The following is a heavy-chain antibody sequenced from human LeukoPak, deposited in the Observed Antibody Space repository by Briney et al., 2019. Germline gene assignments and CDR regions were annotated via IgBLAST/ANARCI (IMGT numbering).Heavy chain of an antibody. Sequence: SETLSLTCAVYGGSFSGYYWSWIRQPPGKGLERIGEINHSGSTNYNPSLKSRVTISVDTSKNQFSLKLSSVTAADTAVYYCARTGTTLFYDYWGQGTLVTVSS. D-gene: IGHD1-1*01. CDR2: INHSGST. J-gene: IGHJ4*02. CDR1: GGSFSGYY. V-gene: IGHV4-34*01. CDR3: ARTGTTLFYDY.